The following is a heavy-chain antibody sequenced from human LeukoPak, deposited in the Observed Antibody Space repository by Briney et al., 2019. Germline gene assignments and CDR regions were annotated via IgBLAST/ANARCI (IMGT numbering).Heavy chain of an antibody. Sequence: ASVKVSCKASGHTFTGYYMHWVRQAPGQGLEWMGWINPNSGGTNYAQKFQGRVTMTRDTSISTAYMELSRLRSDDTAVYYCAREVYYCSSTSCPGWGQGTLVTVSS. J-gene: IGHJ4*02. CDR3: AREVYYCSSTSCPG. D-gene: IGHD2-2*01. CDR2: INPNSGGT. CDR1: GHTFTGYY. V-gene: IGHV1-2*02.